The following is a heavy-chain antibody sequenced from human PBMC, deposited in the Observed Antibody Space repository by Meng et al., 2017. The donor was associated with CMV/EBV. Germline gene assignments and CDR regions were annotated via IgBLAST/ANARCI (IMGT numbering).Heavy chain of an antibody. CDR3: AKGPYCSSTTCYYYYYGMDV. J-gene: IGHJ6*02. CDR1: GFPFSSYG. CDR2: IRYDGSNK. D-gene: IGHD2-2*01. V-gene: IGHV3-30*02. Sequence: GGSLRLSCAASGFPFSSYGMHWVRQAPGKGLEGVAFIRYDGSNKYKEDSVKGGRTISRDNSKTTLYLQMNSLRAEDTAVYYCAKGPYCSSTTCYYYYYGMDVWGQGTTVTVSS.